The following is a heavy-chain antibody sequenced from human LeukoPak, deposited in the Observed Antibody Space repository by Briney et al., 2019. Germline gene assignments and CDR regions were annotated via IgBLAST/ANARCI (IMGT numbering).Heavy chain of an antibody. Sequence: PSETLSLTCTVSGGSISSYYWSWIRRPAGKGLEWIGRIYTSGSTNYNPSLKSRVTMSVDTSKNQFSLKLSSVTAADTAVYYCARAGLKGKRNWFDPWGQGTLVTVSS. V-gene: IGHV4-4*07. CDR2: IYTSGST. CDR3: ARAGLKGKRNWFDP. D-gene: IGHD2-8*01. J-gene: IGHJ5*02. CDR1: GGSISSYY.